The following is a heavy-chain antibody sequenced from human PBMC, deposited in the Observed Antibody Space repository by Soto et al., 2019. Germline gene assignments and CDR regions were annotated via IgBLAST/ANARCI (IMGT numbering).Heavy chain of an antibody. Sequence: QVPLVQSGAEVKKPGSSVKVSCKASGGTLNSYTINWVRQAPGHGPEWLGRIIPVLGVANYAQTFQGRVTITADKSTSTVYMELTCLRSEDKAVFYCARSSVAAAGTLGNWGPGTLVTVSS. CDR1: GGTLNSYT. V-gene: IGHV1-69*02. CDR2: IIPVLGVA. CDR3: ARSSVAAAGTLGN. D-gene: IGHD6-13*01. J-gene: IGHJ4*02.